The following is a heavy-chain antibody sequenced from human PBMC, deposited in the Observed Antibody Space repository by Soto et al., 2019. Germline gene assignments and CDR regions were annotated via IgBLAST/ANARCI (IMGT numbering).Heavy chain of an antibody. Sequence: TASGFTFGDYAMSWVRQAPGKGLEWVGFIRSKAYGGTTEYAASVKGRFTISRDDSKSIAYLQMNSLKTEDTAVYYCTRDFPYGDFALFYYYYGMDVWGQGTTVTVSS. CDR1: GFTFGDYA. CDR3: TRDFPYGDFALFYYYYGMDV. V-gene: IGHV3-49*04. J-gene: IGHJ6*02. CDR2: IRSKAYGGTT. D-gene: IGHD4-17*01.